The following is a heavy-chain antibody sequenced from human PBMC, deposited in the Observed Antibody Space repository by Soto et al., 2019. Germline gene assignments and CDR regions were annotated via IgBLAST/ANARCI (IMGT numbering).Heavy chain of an antibody. V-gene: IGHV4-39*01. Sequence: SEALSLTCTVSGGSISSNKYYWGWIRQPPGKGLEWIGSIYYSGSSYYNPSLKSRVTISVDTSKKQFSLNLSSVTAADTAVYYFASHPNYYDSSRYDYSDCWGQGTLVTVSS. CDR1: GGSISSNKYY. CDR3: ASHPNYYDSSRYDYSDC. CDR2: IYYSGSS. J-gene: IGHJ4*02. D-gene: IGHD3-22*01.